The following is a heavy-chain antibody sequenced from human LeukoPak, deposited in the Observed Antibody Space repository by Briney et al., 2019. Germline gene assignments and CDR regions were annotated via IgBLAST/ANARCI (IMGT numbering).Heavy chain of an antibody. CDR3: ARRAKSDWFFDY. J-gene: IGHJ4*02. CDR2: IYSGGTT. CDR1: GFTFSSYS. Sequence: GGSLRLSCAASGFTFSSYSMNWVRQAPGKGLEWVSIIYSGGTTYYAGSVKGRFTISRHISKNTLYLQMNSLRAEDTAVYYCARRAKSDWFFDYWGQGTLVTVSS. V-gene: IGHV3-53*04. D-gene: IGHD3-9*01.